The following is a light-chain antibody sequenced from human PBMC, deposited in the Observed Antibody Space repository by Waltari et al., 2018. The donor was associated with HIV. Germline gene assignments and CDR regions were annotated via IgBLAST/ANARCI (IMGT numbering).Light chain of an antibody. CDR1: ENIRNN. CDR3: QQYSRWPPTWT. V-gene: IGKV3-15*01. J-gene: IGKJ1*01. CDR2: DAS. Sequence: EVVMTQSPGTLSVSPGESATLPCRSSENIRNNLAWYQQKPGQAPRLLFYDASARATGVPARFSGSGSGTEFTLTISGLQSEDFAIYYCQQYSRWPPTWTFGQGTKVDVK.